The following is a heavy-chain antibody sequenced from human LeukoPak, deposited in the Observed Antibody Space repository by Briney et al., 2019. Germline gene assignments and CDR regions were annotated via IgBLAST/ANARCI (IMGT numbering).Heavy chain of an antibody. D-gene: IGHD2-2*01. CDR1: GDSISTYY. Sequence: SETLSLTCTVSGDSISTYYWSWIRQPPGKGLEWIGYVYYSGSANYNPSLKSRVTISVDTSNHQFPLKLNSVTAADTAVYYCARDRCAGTSCYPGTFDIWGQGTMVTVSS. CDR3: ARDRCAGTSCYPGTFDI. CDR2: VYYSGSA. J-gene: IGHJ3*02. V-gene: IGHV4-59*01.